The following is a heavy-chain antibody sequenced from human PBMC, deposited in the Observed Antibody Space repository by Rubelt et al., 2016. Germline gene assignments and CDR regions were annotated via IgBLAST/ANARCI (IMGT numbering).Heavy chain of an antibody. D-gene: IGHD1-7*01. V-gene: IGHV1-18*01. CDR1: GYTFTSYG. J-gene: IGHJ4*02. Sequence: QVQLVQSGAEVKKPGASVKVSCKASGYTFTSYGISWVRQAPGQGLEGMGWISAYNGNTNYAQKLQGGVTMTTATSTRTAYMELRSLRSDDTAVYYCARDLPPFRRYNWNFPLDYWGQGTLVTVSS. CDR3: ARDLPPFRRYNWNFPLDY. CDR2: ISAYNGNT.